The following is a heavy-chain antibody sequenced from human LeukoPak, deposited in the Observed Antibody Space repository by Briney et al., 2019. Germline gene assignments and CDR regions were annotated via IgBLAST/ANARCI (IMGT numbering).Heavy chain of an antibody. Sequence: PGGSLRLSCAASGFTVSSNYMSWVRQAPGKGLEWVSLIYSGGSTYYADSVKGRFTISRDNSKNTVSLQLNSLRAEDTAMYYCAKDDDWGRFNHWGQGTLVTVSS. CDR2: IYSGGST. CDR3: AKDDDWGRFNH. J-gene: IGHJ1*01. D-gene: IGHD3-16*01. V-gene: IGHV3-53*01. CDR1: GFTVSSNY.